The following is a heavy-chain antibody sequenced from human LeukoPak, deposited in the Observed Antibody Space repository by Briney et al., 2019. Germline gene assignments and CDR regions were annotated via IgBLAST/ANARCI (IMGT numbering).Heavy chain of an antibody. CDR3: ARTQTPGVGANDAFDI. J-gene: IGHJ3*02. D-gene: IGHD1-26*01. CDR2: INWNGGST. CDR1: VFTFDDYG. Sequence: GGSLRLSCAASVFTFDDYGMSWVRQAPGKGLEWVSGINWNGGSTGYADSVKGRFTISRDNAKNSLYLQMNSLRAEDTALYYCARTQTPGVGANDAFDIWGQGTMVTVSS. V-gene: IGHV3-20*04.